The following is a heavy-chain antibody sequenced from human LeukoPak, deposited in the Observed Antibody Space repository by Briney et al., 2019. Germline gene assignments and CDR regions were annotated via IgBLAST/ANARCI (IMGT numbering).Heavy chain of an antibody. CDR3: ARVSSGGSGGSCYKLNDY. Sequence: GGSLRLSCAASGFTFNNYAMSWVRQAPGKGLEWVANIEDDGGEKYYVDSVKGRFSISRDNARNSLYLHMNSLRLEDTAVYYCARVSSGGSGGSCYKLNDYWGQGTLVTVSS. CDR1: GFTFNNYA. D-gene: IGHD2-15*01. CDR2: IEDDGGEK. V-gene: IGHV3-7*01. J-gene: IGHJ4*02.